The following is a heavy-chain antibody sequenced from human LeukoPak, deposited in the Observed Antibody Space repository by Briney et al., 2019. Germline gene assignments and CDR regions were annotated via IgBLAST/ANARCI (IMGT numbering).Heavy chain of an antibody. V-gene: IGHV3-74*01. Sequence: GGSLRLSCAASGFTFSSYWMHWVRQAPGKGLVWVSRINSDGNSTSYADSVKGRFTISRDNAKNTLYLQMNSLRAEDTAVYYCAVLSQYSGSYYPLDYWGQGTLVTVSS. CDR3: AVLSQYSGSYYPLDY. D-gene: IGHD1-26*01. J-gene: IGHJ4*02. CDR1: GFTFSSYW. CDR2: INSDGNST.